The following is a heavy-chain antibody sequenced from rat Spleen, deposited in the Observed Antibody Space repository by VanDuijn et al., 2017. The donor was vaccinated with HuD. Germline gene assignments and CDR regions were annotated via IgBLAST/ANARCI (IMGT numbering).Heavy chain of an antibody. J-gene: IGHJ3*01. V-gene: IGHV5S13*01. CDR1: GFTFSDYY. Sequence: EVQLAESGGGLVQPGRSLKLSCAASGFTFSDYYMAWVRQAPTKGLEWVASISSDGGVTYYRDSVKGRVTISRDDVNNTQYLQMDSLRSEDTATYYCTRHGGLRNWFAYWGQGTLVTVSP. D-gene: IGHD1-11*01. CDR3: TRHGGLRNWFAY. CDR2: ISSDGGVT.